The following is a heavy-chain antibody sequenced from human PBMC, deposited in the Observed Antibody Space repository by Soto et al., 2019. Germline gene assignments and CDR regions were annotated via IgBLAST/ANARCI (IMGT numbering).Heavy chain of an antibody. D-gene: IGHD3-10*01. Sequence: GGSLRLSCAASGFTFSRHWIHWVRQAPGQGLVWVSRTKTDGTTSYADSVRGRFTISRDNAENTLYLQMNSLRAEDTAVYYCVRDMRAVPWYGGISSAFDMWGQGTMVTVSS. CDR2: TKTDGTT. V-gene: IGHV3-74*01. CDR1: GFTFSRHW. CDR3: VRDMRAVPWYGGISSAFDM. J-gene: IGHJ3*02.